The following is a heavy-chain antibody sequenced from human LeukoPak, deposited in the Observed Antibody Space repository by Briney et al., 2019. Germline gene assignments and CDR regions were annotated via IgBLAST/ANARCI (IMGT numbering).Heavy chain of an antibody. J-gene: IGHJ3*02. CDR1: GFSFSNYA. D-gene: IGHD3-3*01. CDR2: ISSDGHT. V-gene: IGHV3-23*01. Sequence: GGSLRLSCAASGFSFSNYAMSWVRQAPGKGLEWVSGISSDGHTYYADSVKGRCTISRDNSKNTLYLQMNSLRAEDTAVYYCAKCRNFDFWSGGDAFDIWGQGTVVTVSS. CDR3: AKCRNFDFWSGGDAFDI.